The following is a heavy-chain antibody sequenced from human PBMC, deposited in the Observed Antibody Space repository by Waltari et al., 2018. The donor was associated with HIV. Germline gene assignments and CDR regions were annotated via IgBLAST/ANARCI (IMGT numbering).Heavy chain of an antibody. CDR3: ATIPPYYYDSSGYYYEGDL. Sequence: QVQLVQSGAEVKKPGASVKVSCKVSGYTLTELSMHWVRQAPGKGLEWMGGFDPEDGETIYAQKFQGRVTMTEDTSTDTAYMELSSLRSEDTAVYYCATIPPYYYDSSGYYYEGDLWGQGTLVTVSS. J-gene: IGHJ4*02. CDR2: FDPEDGET. CDR1: GYTLTELS. V-gene: IGHV1-24*01. D-gene: IGHD3-22*01.